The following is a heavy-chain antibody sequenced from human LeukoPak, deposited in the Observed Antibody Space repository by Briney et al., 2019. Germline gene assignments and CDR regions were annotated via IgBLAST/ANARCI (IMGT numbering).Heavy chain of an antibody. J-gene: IGHJ4*02. Sequence: GGSLRLSCAASGFTFSSYEMNWVRQAPGKGREWVSSISSSSSYIYYADSVKGRLTISRDNAKNSLYLQMNSLRAEDTAVYYCARFGVATSAFDYWGQGTLVTVSS. D-gene: IGHD3-3*01. CDR1: GFTFSSYE. CDR3: ARFGVATSAFDY. V-gene: IGHV3-21*01. CDR2: ISSSSSYI.